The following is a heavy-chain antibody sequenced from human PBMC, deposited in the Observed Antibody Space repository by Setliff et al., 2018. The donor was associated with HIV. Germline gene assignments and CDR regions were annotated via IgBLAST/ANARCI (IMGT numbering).Heavy chain of an antibody. Sequence: SVKVSCKVSGGTFRKYSMNWIRQAPGQGLEWMGGIVPIFGTTKYAQKFQGRVTMTRDTSISTAYMELNNLKFEDTAVYYCARARRDSYDRGRRSHYYIDVWGKGTTVTVSS. CDR3: ARARRDSYDRGRRSHYYIDV. CDR2: IVPIFGTT. V-gene: IGHV1-69*05. CDR1: GGTFRKYS. D-gene: IGHD3-22*01. J-gene: IGHJ6*03.